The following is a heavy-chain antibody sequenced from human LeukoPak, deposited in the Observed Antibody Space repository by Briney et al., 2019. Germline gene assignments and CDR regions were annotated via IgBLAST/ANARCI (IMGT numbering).Heavy chain of an antibody. D-gene: IGHD2-15*01. J-gene: IGHJ6*02. CDR3: ARSRPYCSGGSCYSDGMDV. Sequence: GGSLRLSCAASGFTFSSYAMNWVRQAPGKGLEWVAAISYDGSKKYYADSVKGRFTISRDNFKNTLYVQMNSLRTEDTAVYYCARSRPYCSGGSCYSDGMDVWGQGTTVTVSS. CDR2: ISYDGSKK. CDR1: GFTFSSYA. V-gene: IGHV3-30-3*01.